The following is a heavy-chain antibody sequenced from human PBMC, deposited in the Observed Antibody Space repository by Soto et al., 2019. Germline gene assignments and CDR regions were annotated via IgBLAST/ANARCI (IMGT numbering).Heavy chain of an antibody. Sequence: DTLCLTCAIYVAAFRDYYCCWIRQPPGECLDGMGEINHSGSTNYNPSLKSRVTISIDTSKNQFSLKLSSVTAEDAAVYFCAREQKKSSSSRVLPTQANWFDPWGQGTLVTVSS. CDR1: VAAFRDYY. D-gene: IGHD6-6*01. CDR3: AREQKKSSSSRVLPTQANWFDP. V-gene: IGHV4-34*01. CDR2: INHSGST. J-gene: IGHJ5*02.